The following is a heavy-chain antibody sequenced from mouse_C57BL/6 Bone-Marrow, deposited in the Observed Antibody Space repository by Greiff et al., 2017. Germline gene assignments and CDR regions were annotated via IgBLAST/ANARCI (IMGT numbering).Heavy chain of an antibody. J-gene: IGHJ4*01. Sequence: QVQLQQSGAELVKPGASVKLSCKASGYTFTSYWMHWVKQRPGQGLEWIGMIHPNSGSTNYNEKFKSKATLTVDKSSSTAYMQLSSLTSEDSAVYYDARLDYGSSKDAMDYWGQGTSVTVSS. D-gene: IGHD1-1*01. CDR1: GYTFTSYW. V-gene: IGHV1-64*01. CDR3: ARLDYGSSKDAMDY. CDR2: IHPNSGST.